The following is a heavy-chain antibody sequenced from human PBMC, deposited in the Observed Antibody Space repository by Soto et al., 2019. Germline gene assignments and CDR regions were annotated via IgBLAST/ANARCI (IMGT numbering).Heavy chain of an antibody. Sequence: SETLSLTCAVSGGSISSGGYSWSWIRQPPGKGLEWIGYIYHSGSTYYNPSLKSRVTISVDRSKNQFSLKLSSVTAADTAVYYRARASIAARFRWFDPWGQGTLVTVSS. CDR3: ARASIAARFRWFDP. V-gene: IGHV4-30-2*01. CDR1: GGSISSGGYS. D-gene: IGHD6-6*01. J-gene: IGHJ5*02. CDR2: IYHSGST.